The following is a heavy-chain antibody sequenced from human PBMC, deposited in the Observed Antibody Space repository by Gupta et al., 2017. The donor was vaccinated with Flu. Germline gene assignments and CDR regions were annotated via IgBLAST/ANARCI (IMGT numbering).Heavy chain of an antibody. Sequence: EVQLVESGGGLVQPGGSLRLSCAASGFTFSSYWMHWVRQAPGKGLVWVSRINSDGSTTSYADSVKGRFTISRDNAENTLYLQMNSLRAEDTAVYYCARVAQGRYDFDYWGQGTLVTVSS. J-gene: IGHJ4*02. CDR3: ARVAQGRYDFDY. CDR1: GFTFSSYW. V-gene: IGHV3-74*01. D-gene: IGHD3-16*01. CDR2: INSDGSTT.